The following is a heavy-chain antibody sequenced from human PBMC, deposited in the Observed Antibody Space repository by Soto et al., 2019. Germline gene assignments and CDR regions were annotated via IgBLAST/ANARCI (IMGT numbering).Heavy chain of an antibody. D-gene: IGHD4-17*01. J-gene: IGHJ4*02. V-gene: IGHV3-9*01. Sequence: QLVESGGDLVQPGRSLRLSCAASGFKFEDYATHWVRQAPGKGLEWVSSISWGSGSIGYADSVRGRFAISRDNAKKSLYLQMNSLRTEDTALYYCARSRATVTPLDYWGQGTLVTVSS. CDR1: GFKFEDYA. CDR2: ISWGSGSI. CDR3: ARSRATVTPLDY.